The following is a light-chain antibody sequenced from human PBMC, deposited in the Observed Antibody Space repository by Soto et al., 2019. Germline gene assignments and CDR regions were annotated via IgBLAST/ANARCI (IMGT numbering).Light chain of an antibody. Sequence: QSALTQPASGSGSPGQSITISCTGTSSDVGGYNYVSWYQQHPGKGPKLMIYDVSDRPSGVSNRFSGSKSGNTASLTISGLRAEDEAHYYCSSYTTSSPHVLFGGGTQLTLL. CDR1: SSDVGGYNY. CDR3: SSYTTSSPHVL. V-gene: IGLV2-14*03. J-gene: IGLJ7*01. CDR2: DVS.